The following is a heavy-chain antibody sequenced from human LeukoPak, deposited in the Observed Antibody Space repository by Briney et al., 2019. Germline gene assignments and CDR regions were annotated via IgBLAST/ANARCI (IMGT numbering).Heavy chain of an antibody. CDR3: ARGAYRSGSGSPRRQGY. CDR1: GYTFTCYY. J-gene: IGHJ4*02. V-gene: IGHV1-2*02. Sequence: ASVKVSCKASGYTFTCYYMHWVRQAPGQGLEWMGWINPNSGGTNYAQKFQGRVTMTRDPSFSTAYMELSRLRSDDTAVYYCARGAYRSGSGSPRRQGYWGQGTLGTVSA. CDR2: INPNSGGT. D-gene: IGHD1-26*01.